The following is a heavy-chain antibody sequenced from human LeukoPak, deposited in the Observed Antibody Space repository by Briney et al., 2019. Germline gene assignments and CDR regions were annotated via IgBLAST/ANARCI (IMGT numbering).Heavy chain of an antibody. J-gene: IGHJ6*03. Sequence: ASVKVSCKASGGTFSSYATSWVRQAPGQGLEWMGGIIPIFGTANYAQKFQGRVTITADKSTSTAYMELSSLRSEDTAVYYCARVPQEMATIRPQYYYYMDVWGKGTTVTVSS. CDR2: IIPIFGTA. CDR1: GGTFSSYA. CDR3: ARVPQEMATIRPQYYYYMDV. V-gene: IGHV1-69*06. D-gene: IGHD5-24*01.